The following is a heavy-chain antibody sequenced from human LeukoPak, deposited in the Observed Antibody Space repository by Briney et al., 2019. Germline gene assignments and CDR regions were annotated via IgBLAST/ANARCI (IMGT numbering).Heavy chain of an antibody. CDR1: GYTFTSYD. D-gene: IGHD3-10*01. CDR3: AREGVLPKAFDI. CDR2: MNPNSGNT. V-gene: IGHV1-8*01. J-gene: IGHJ3*02. Sequence: WASVKVSCEASGYTFTSYDINWVRQATGQGLEWMGWMNPNSGNTGYAQKFQGRVTITRNTSISTAYMELSSLRSEDTAVYYCAREGVLPKAFDIWGQGTMVTVSS.